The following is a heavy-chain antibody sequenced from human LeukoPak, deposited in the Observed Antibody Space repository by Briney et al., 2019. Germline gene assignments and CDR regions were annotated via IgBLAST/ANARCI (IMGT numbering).Heavy chain of an antibody. CDR1: GFTFDDYA. Sequence: PGGSLRLSCAASGFTFDDYAMHWVRQAPGKGLEWVSPVSGDGGSTYYADSVKGRFTISRDNSKNSLYLQMNSLTTEGTALYYCAKDRGGYSYAADYWGQGTLVTVSS. CDR3: AKDRGGYSYAADY. J-gene: IGHJ4*02. V-gene: IGHV3-43*02. D-gene: IGHD5-18*01. CDR2: VSGDGGST.